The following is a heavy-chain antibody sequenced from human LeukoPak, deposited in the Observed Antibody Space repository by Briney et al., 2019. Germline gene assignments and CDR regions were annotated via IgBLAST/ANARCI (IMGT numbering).Heavy chain of an antibody. V-gene: IGHV4-34*01. J-gene: IGHJ5*02. CDR2: INHSGST. CDR3: ARERGDDSSGYYLNWFDP. CDR1: GGSFSGYY. Sequence: PSETLSLTCAVYGGSFSGYYWSWIRQPPGKGLEWIGEINHSGSTNYNPSLKSRVTRSVDTSKNQFSLKLSSVTAADTAVYYCARERGDDSSGYYLNWFDPWGQGTLVTVSS. D-gene: IGHD3-22*01.